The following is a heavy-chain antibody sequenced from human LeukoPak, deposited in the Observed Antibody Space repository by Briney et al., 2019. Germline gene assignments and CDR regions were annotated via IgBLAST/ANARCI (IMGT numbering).Heavy chain of an antibody. J-gene: IGHJ6*03. Sequence: SETLSLTCTVSGGSISSGGYYWSWIRQHPGKGLEWIGYIYYSGSTYYNPSLKSRVTISVDTSKNQFSLKLSSVTAADTAVYYCARIGQASYYYYYMDVWGKGTTVTVSS. D-gene: IGHD3-16*01. CDR1: GGSISSGGYY. CDR3: ARIGQASYYYYYMDV. CDR2: IYYSGST. V-gene: IGHV4-31*03.